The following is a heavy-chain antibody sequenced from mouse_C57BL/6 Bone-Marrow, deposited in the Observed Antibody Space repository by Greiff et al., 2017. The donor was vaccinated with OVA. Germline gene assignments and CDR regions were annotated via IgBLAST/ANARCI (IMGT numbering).Heavy chain of an antibody. Sequence: QVQLQQPGAELVMPGASVKLSCKASGYTFTSYWMHWVKQRPGQGLEWIGEIDPSDSYTNYNQKLQGKSTLTVDKSSSTAYMQLSSLTSEDSAVYYCARHYSNYGGFAYWGQGTLVTVSA. CDR1: GYTFTSYW. J-gene: IGHJ3*01. D-gene: IGHD2-5*01. CDR3: ARHYSNYGGFAY. CDR2: IDPSDSYT. V-gene: IGHV1-69*01.